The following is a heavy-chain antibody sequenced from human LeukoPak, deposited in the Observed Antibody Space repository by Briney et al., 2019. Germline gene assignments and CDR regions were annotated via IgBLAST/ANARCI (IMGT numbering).Heavy chain of an antibody. CDR2: IYYSGST. J-gene: IGHJ5*02. D-gene: IGHD3-22*01. V-gene: IGHV4-59*01. Sequence: SETLSLTCTVSGDSISSYYWSWIRQPPGTGLEWIGYIYYSGSTNFNPSLKSRVTISVDTSRNQFSLKLSSVTAADTAVYYCATPDSSGYYYLSWGQGTLVTVSS. CDR1: GDSISSYY. CDR3: ATPDSSGYYYLS.